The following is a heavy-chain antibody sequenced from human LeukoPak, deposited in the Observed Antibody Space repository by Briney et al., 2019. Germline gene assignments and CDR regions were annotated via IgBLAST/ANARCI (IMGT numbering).Heavy chain of an antibody. D-gene: IGHD2-15*01. CDR1: GGSISSGGYS. CDR2: IYYSGST. V-gene: IGHV4-30-4*07. Sequence: PSETLSLTCAVSGGSISSGGYSWSWIRQPPGKGLEWIGYIYYSGSTYYNPSLKSRVTISVDTSKNQFSLKLSSVTAADTAVYYCARGGNCSGGSCFYYYYYMDVWGKGTTVTVSS. J-gene: IGHJ6*03. CDR3: ARGGNCSGGSCFYYYYYMDV.